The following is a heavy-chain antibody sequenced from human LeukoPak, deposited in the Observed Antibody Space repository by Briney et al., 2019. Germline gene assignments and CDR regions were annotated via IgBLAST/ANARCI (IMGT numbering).Heavy chain of an antibody. Sequence: ASVKVSCKASGYTFTGYYMHWVRQAPGQGLEWMGRINPNSGCTNYAQKFQGRVTMTRDTSISTAYMELSRLRSDDTAVYYCARGPYIAAAGVDYWGQGTLVTVSS. CDR3: ARGPYIAAAGVDY. V-gene: IGHV1-2*06. D-gene: IGHD6-13*01. CDR2: INPNSGCT. J-gene: IGHJ4*02. CDR1: GYTFTGYY.